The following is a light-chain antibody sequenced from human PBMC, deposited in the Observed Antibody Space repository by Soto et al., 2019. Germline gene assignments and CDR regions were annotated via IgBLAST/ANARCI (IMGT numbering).Light chain of an antibody. CDR2: AAS. CDR3: QQYYSYPFT. CDR1: QSISSY. V-gene: IGKV1-39*01. Sequence: IQMTQSTSSLSASVGDRVTITCRASQSISSYLNWYQQKPGKAPKLLIYAASSLQSGVPSRFSGSGSGTDFTLTISCLQSEDFATYYCQQYYSYPFTFGPGTKVDIK. J-gene: IGKJ3*01.